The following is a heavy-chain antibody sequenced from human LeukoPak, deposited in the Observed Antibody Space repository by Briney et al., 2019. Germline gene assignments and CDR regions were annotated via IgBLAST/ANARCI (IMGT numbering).Heavy chain of an antibody. CDR2: ISYDGSNK. CDR3: ASSPIGIID. D-gene: IGHD3-10*01. V-gene: IGHV3-30*04. Sequence: GGSLRLSCAASGFTFSSYAMHWVRQAPGKGLEWVAVISYDGSNKYYADSVKGRFTISRDNSKNTLYLQMNSLRAEDTAVYYCASSPIGIIDWGQGTLVTASS. J-gene: IGHJ4*02. CDR1: GFTFSSYA.